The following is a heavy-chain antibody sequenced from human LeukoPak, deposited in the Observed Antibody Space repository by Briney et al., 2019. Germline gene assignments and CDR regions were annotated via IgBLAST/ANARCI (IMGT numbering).Heavy chain of an antibody. CDR2: IYYSGST. V-gene: IGHV4-39*07. CDR1: GGSISSSSYY. D-gene: IGHD3-10*01. CDR3: ARDMRNYGCTDY. Sequence: SETLSLTCTVSGGSISSSSYYWGWIRQPPGKGLEWIGSIYYSGSTYYNPSLKSRVTISVDTSKNQFSLKLSSVTAADTAVYYCARDMRNYGCTDYWGQGTLVTVSS. J-gene: IGHJ4*02.